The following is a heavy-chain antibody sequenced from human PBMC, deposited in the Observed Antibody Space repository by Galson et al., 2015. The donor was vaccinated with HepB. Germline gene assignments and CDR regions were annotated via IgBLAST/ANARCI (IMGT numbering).Heavy chain of an antibody. D-gene: IGHD3-16*01. Sequence: SLRLSCAGSGFIFRHHAMAWIRQAPGKGLEWVSGINGRGSTRSYSDAVKGRFSISRDNSKDTVFLQMDYLRAEDTAVYYCVKEGSWFGGDWFDPWGQGALVTVS. CDR1: GFIFRHHA. V-gene: IGHV3-23*01. CDR3: VKEGSWFGGDWFDP. CDR2: INGRGSTR. J-gene: IGHJ5*02.